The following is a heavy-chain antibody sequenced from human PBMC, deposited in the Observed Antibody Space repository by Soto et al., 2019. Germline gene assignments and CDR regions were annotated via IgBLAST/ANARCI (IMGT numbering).Heavy chain of an antibody. CDR2: MNAKSGDT. Sequence: ASVKVSCKASGYTFSDFDINWLRQASGQGPEWMGWMNAKSGDTFFAQRFQGKFNMTWDTSLSTAYMEVGSLASDDTAVYYCARGNPFNYAGFDVWGQGTTVTVSS. CDR3: ARGNPFNYAGFDV. CDR1: GYTFSDFD. V-gene: IGHV1-8*01. D-gene: IGHD2-2*01. J-gene: IGHJ6*02.